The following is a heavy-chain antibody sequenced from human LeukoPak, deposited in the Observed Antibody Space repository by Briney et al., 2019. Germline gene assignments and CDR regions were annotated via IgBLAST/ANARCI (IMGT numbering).Heavy chain of an antibody. D-gene: IGHD3-10*01. CDR1: GFTFSSYG. J-gene: IGHJ4*02. CDR3: VRVTDVSGRYDN. CDR2: ISGNGGST. V-gene: IGHV3-64D*06. Sequence: TGGSLRLSRSASGFTFSSYGINWVRQAPGKGLEYVSAISGNGGSTYYADSVKGRFTISRDNSKNTVYLQMSSLRTEDTAMYYCVRVTDVSGRYDNWGQGTLVTVSS.